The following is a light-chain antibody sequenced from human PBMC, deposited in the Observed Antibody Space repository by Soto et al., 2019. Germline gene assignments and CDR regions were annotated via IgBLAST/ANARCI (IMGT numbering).Light chain of an antibody. J-gene: IGKJ4*01. CDR2: AAS. CDR3: QQSYTTPLT. CDR1: QTISTY. Sequence: DIQMNQSPSSLSASIGDRVTIPCRARQTISTYLHWYQQKPGKAPKLLIYAASNLQRGVPSRFSGSGSGTDFTLTISSLQPEDFATYYCQQSYTTPLTFGGGTKVEI. V-gene: IGKV1-39*01.